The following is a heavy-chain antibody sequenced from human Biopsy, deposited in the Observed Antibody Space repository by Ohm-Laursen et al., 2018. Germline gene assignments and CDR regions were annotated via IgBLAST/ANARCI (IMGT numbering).Heavy chain of an antibody. J-gene: IGHJ4*02. CDR3: AKQGIRGYYEY. CDR2: IYYTGNT. Sequence: SDTLSLTCAASGVSISSSASYWGWFRQSPGMGLVWIENIYYTGNTYYNPSLDSRLTISEDTSKNHFSLKLSSVTAADTAVYYCAKQGIRGYYEYWGQGSLVTVSS. V-gene: IGHV4-39*01. CDR1: GVSISSSASY. D-gene: IGHD3-22*01.